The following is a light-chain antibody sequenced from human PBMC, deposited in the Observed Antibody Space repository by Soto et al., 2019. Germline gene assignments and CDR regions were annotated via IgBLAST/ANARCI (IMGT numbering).Light chain of an antibody. CDR3: AAWDDSLTGDV. Sequence: QAVVTQPPSASGTPGQRVTISCSGSRSNIGTNSVTWYQQLPGTAPKLLIYTDNQRPSGVPDRFSGSRSGTSASLAISGLQSDDEADYYCAAWDDSLTGDVFGTGTKVTVL. V-gene: IGLV1-44*01. CDR2: TDN. J-gene: IGLJ1*01. CDR1: RSNIGTNS.